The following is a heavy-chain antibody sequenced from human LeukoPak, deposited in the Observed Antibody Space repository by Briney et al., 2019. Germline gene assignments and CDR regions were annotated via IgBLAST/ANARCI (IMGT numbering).Heavy chain of an antibody. CDR2: MTGSGDTT. CDR1: GFTFSGYG. CDR3: ASIPTPP. J-gene: IGHJ4*02. V-gene: IGHV3-23*01. Sequence: GGSLRLSCAASGFTFSGYGMSWVRQAPGKGLEWVSAMTGSGDTTYYADSVKGRFTISRDNAKNSLYLQMNSLRAEDTAVYYCASIPTPPWGQGTLVTVSS.